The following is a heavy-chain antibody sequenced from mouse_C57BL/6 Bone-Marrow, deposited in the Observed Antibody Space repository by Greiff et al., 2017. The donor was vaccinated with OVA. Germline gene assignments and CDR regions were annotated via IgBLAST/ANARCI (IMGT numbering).Heavy chain of an antibody. CDR3: ARERLWFYFDY. J-gene: IGHJ2*01. V-gene: IGHV1-42*01. CDR2: INPSTGGT. Sequence: VQLQQSGPELVKPGASVKISCKASGYSFTGYYMNWVKQSPEKSLEWIGEINPSTGGTTYNQKFKAKATLTVDKSSSTAYMQLKSLTSEDSAVYYCARERLWFYFDYWGQGTTLTVSS. CDR1: GYSFTGYY. D-gene: IGHD2-2*01.